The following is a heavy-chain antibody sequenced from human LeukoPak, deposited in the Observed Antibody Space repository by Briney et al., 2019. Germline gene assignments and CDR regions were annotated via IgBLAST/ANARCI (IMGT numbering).Heavy chain of an antibody. CDR1: GFTFSSYS. V-gene: IGHV3-21*01. CDR3: ARYLYQLSRASYGSSGYYYIDY. J-gene: IGHJ4*02. CDR2: ISSSSSYI. Sequence: GGSLRLSCAASGFTFSSYSMNWVRQAPGKGLEWVSSISSSSSYIYYADSVKGRFTISRDNAKNSLYLQMNSLRAEDTAVYYCARYLYQLSRASYGSSGYYYIDYWGQGTLVTVSS. D-gene: IGHD3-22*01.